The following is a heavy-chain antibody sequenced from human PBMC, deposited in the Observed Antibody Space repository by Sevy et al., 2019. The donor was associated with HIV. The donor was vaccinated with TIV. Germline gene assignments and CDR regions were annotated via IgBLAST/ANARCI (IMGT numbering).Heavy chain of an antibody. CDR3: ARDKLLPVMVTMVRGALSHYFDY. CDR1: GFTFSDYG. Sequence: GGSLRLSCAASGFTFSDYGIHWVRQAPGKGPEWVAVIWYDGINKYYVDSVKGRFTISRDNSKNTVYLQMNSLRAEDTAVYYCARDKLLPVMVTMVRGALSHYFDYWGQGTLVTVSS. V-gene: IGHV3-33*01. D-gene: IGHD3-10*01. CDR2: IWYDGINK. J-gene: IGHJ4*02.